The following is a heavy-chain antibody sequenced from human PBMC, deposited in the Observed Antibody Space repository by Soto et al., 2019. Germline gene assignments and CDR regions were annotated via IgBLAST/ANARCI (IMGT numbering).Heavy chain of an antibody. CDR1: GGSISSGGYY. Sequence: TLSLTCTVSGGSISSGGYYWSWIRQHPGKGLEWIGYIYYSGSTYYNPSLKSRVTISVDTSKNQFSLKLSSVTAADTAVYYCARGYCSSTSCYTHLSYYYYGMDVWGQGTTVTASS. CDR2: IYYSGST. CDR3: ARGYCSSTSCYTHLSYYYYGMDV. J-gene: IGHJ6*02. D-gene: IGHD2-2*02. V-gene: IGHV4-31*03.